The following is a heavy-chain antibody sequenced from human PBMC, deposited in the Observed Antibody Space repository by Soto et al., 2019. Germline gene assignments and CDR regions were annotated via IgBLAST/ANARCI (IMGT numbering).Heavy chain of an antibody. Sequence: QVQLQESGPGLVKPSETLSLTCTVSGGSISSYYWSWIRQPAGKGLEWIGRIYTSGSTNYNPSLKSRFTMSVDTSKNQFSLKLSSVTAADTAVYYCARDAPYYDFWSGYPPPHAFDIWGQGTMVTVSS. CDR3: ARDAPYYDFWSGYPPPHAFDI. D-gene: IGHD3-3*01. CDR1: GGSISSYY. CDR2: IYTSGST. V-gene: IGHV4-4*07. J-gene: IGHJ3*02.